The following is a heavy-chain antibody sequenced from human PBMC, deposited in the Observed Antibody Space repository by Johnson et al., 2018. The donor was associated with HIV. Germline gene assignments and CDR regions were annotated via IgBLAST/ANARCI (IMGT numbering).Heavy chain of an antibody. CDR1: GFTFDDYA. Sequence: VQLVESGGGLVQPGRSLRLSCAASGFTFDDYAMHWVRQAPGKGLEWVSGISWNGGSTGYADSVRGRFPMSRDNAKKSLYLQMNSLRAEDTAVYYCAREEGTDILTRGDAFDIWGQGTMVTVSS. V-gene: IGHV3-9*01. CDR2: ISWNGGST. D-gene: IGHD3-9*01. J-gene: IGHJ3*02. CDR3: AREEGTDILTRGDAFDI.